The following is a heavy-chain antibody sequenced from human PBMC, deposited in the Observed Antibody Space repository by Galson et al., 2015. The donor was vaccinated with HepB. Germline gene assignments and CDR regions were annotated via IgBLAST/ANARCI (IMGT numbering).Heavy chain of an antibody. V-gene: IGHV3-48*01. CDR1: GFTFSNYN. D-gene: IGHD3-3*01. CDR3: ARDGAAMFGVGSWFDP. Sequence: SLRLSCAASGFTFSNYNMNWVRQAPGKGLECISYISATSSTIFYADSVKGRFTVSRDNAKNSLYLEMNGLRAEDTAVYYCARDGAAMFGVGSWFDPWGQGTLVTVTS. J-gene: IGHJ5*02. CDR2: ISATSSTI.